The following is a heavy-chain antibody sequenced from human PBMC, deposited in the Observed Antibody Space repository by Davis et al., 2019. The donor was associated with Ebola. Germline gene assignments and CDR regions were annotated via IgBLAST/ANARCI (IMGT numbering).Heavy chain of an antibody. V-gene: IGHV3-11*04. CDR3: AKGPIFGIVTHYFHH. CDR2: ISVSGNVI. Sequence: GGSLRLSCTASGFTFSDYYMTWLRQAPGKGLEWVSYISVSGNVIHYDDSVKGRFTISRDNTKNSMNLQMNSLRAEDTAVYYCAKGPIFGIVTHYFHHWGQGTLVTVSS. J-gene: IGHJ4*02. D-gene: IGHD3-3*01. CDR1: GFTFSDYY.